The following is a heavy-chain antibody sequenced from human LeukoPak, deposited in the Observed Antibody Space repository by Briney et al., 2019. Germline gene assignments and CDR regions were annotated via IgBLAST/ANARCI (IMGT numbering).Heavy chain of an antibody. V-gene: IGHV5-51*01. D-gene: IGHD2/OR15-2a*01. CDR1: GHSFAGYW. J-gene: IGHJ4*01. CDR2: IYPGDSDT. CDR3: ARVLSREIFDL. Sequence: GESLKISCKGSGHSFAGYWIGWVRQMPGKGLEWMGIIYPGDSDTRYSPSFQGQVTFSADKSINTVYPQWSSLQASDTAIYYCARVLSREIFDLWGHGTLVTVSS.